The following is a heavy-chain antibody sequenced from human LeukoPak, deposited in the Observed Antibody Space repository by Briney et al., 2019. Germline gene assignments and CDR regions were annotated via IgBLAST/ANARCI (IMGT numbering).Heavy chain of an antibody. D-gene: IGHD7-27*01. CDR3: AREAPWGFRLCMDV. CDR1: GGSISSSNYY. CDR2: FYYSGST. Sequence: SETLSLTCTVSGGSISSSNYYWGWIRQPPGKGLEWIGSFYYSGSTHYNPSLKSRVTISADTSKNQFSLKLSSVTAADTAVYYCAREAPWGFRLCMDVWGQGTTVTVSS. V-gene: IGHV4-39*07. J-gene: IGHJ6*02.